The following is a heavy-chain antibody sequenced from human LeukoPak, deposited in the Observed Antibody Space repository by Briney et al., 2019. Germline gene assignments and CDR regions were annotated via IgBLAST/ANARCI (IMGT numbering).Heavy chain of an antibody. CDR3: TRDEGATVATYRFDF. Sequence: PGGSLTLSCEASGFDLRNYYISWVRQAPGKGMEWLANIKNDGTYTKYNDSVKGRLTLSRDNAKNSVYLQMNSLRAEDTAVYYCTRDEGATVATYRFDFWGRGTLVTVSS. V-gene: IGHV3-7*01. D-gene: IGHD4-23*01. CDR1: GFDLRNYY. CDR2: IKNDGTYT. J-gene: IGHJ4*02.